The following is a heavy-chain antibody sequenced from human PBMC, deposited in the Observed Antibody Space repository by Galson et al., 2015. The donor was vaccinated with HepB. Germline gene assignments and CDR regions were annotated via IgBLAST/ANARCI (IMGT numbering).Heavy chain of an antibody. CDR1: GFTFSSYA. CDR2: IRSKANSYAT. V-gene: IGHV3-73*01. CDR3: TRPANGGMGSDY. J-gene: IGHJ4*02. Sequence: SLRLSCAASGFTFSSYAMSWVRQASGKGLEWVGRIRSKANSYATAYAASVKGRFTISRDDSKNTAYLQMNSLKTEDTAVYYCTRPANGGMGSDYWGQGTLVTVSS. D-gene: IGHD3-16*01.